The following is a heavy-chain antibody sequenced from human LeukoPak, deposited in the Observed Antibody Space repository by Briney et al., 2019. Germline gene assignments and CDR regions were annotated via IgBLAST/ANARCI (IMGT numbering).Heavy chain of an antibody. J-gene: IGHJ4*02. Sequence: ASVKVSCKASGYTFTGYYMHWVRQAPGQGLEWMGWINPNSGGTNYAQKFQGRVTMTRDTSISTAYMELSRLRSDGTAVYYCARDLRVGATLDYWGQGTLVTVSS. CDR2: INPNSGGT. CDR1: GYTFTGYY. D-gene: IGHD1-26*01. V-gene: IGHV1-2*02. CDR3: ARDLRVGATLDY.